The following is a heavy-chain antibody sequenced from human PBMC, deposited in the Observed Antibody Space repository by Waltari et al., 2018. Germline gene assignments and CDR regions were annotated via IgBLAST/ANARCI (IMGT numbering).Heavy chain of an antibody. V-gene: IGHV3-9*01. CDR1: GFTFDDYA. CDR3: AKDQFGHYYYMDV. Sequence: EVQLVESGGGLVQPGRSLRLSCAASGFTFDDYAMHWVRQAPGKGLGWVSGISWNSGSIGYADSVKGRFTSSRYNAKNSLYLQMNSLRAEDTALYYCAKDQFGHYYYMDVWGKGTTVTVSS. J-gene: IGHJ6*03. CDR2: ISWNSGSI. D-gene: IGHD3-10*01.